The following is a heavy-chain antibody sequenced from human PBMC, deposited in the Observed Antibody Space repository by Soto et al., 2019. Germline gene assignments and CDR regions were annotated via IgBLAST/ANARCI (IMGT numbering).Heavy chain of an antibody. Sequence: ASVKVSCKASGYTFTSYYMHWVRQAPGQGLEWMGIINPSGGSTSYAQKFQGRVTMTRDTSTSTVYMELSSLRSEDTAVYYCAREREGNDYTNCSGITQGGMDVWGQGPTVTVSS. CDR3: AREREGNDYTNCSGITQGGMDV. CDR1: GYTFTSYY. J-gene: IGHJ6*02. V-gene: IGHV1-46*01. D-gene: IGHD4-4*01. CDR2: INPSGGST.